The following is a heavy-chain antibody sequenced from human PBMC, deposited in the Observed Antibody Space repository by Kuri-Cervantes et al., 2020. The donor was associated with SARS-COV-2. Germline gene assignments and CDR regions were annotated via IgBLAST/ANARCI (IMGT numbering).Heavy chain of an antibody. CDR1: GFSLSTSGVG. Sequence: SGPTLVKPTQTLTLTCTFSGFSLSTSGVGVGWIRQPPGKALEWLALIYWDDDKRYSPSLKSRLTITKDTSKNQVVLTMTNMDPVDTATYYCARIEYGDYCFDYWGQGTLVTVSS. J-gene: IGHJ4*02. V-gene: IGHV2-5*02. D-gene: IGHD4-17*01. CDR2: IYWDDDK. CDR3: ARIEYGDYCFDY.